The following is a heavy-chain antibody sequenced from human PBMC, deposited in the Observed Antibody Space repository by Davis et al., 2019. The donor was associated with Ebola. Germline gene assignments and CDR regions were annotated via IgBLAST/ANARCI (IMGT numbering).Heavy chain of an antibody. CDR3: ARGGGPYYYYGMDV. J-gene: IGHJ6*02. CDR1: GFTFSSYA. Sequence: GGSLTLSCAASGFTFSSYAMSWVRQAPGKGLEWVSAISCSGGSTYYADSVKGRFTISRDNSKNTLYLQMNSLRAEDTAVYYCARGGGPYYYYGMDVWGQGTTVTVSS. CDR2: ISCSGGST. V-gene: IGHV3-23*01.